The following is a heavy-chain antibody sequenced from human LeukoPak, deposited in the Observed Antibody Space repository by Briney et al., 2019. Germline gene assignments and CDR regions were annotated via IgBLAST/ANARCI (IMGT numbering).Heavy chain of an antibody. Sequence: PSETLSLTCSVSGASINSHYWTWIRQPAGKGLEWIGRIYISGSTNYSPSLKRRATMSVDTSKNQFSLNLISVTAADTAVYYCARALNPLTGTYYFDYWGQGTLVTVSS. CDR3: ARALNPLTGTYYFDY. J-gene: IGHJ4*02. CDR2: IYISGST. D-gene: IGHD4/OR15-4a*01. CDR1: GASINSHY. V-gene: IGHV4-4*07.